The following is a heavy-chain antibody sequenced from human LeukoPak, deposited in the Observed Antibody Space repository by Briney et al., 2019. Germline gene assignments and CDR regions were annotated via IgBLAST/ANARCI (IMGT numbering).Heavy chain of an antibody. J-gene: IGHJ4*02. CDR3: ARDNDDYVWGSYRSFDY. CDR1: GYTFTGYY. D-gene: IGHD3-16*02. V-gene: IGHV1-2*02. CDR2: INPNSGGT. Sequence: ASVKVSFKASGYTFTGYYMHWVRQAPGQGLEWMGWINPNSGGTNYAQKLQGRVTITTDTSTSTAYMELRSLRSDDTAVYYCARDNDDYVWGSYRSFDYWGQGTLVTVSS.